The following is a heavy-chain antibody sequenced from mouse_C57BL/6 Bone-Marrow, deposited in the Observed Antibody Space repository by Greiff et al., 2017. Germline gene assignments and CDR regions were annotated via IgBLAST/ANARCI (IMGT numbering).Heavy chain of an antibody. CDR3: ERTYYYGSPWFAD. Sequence: QVQLQQPGAELVKPGASVKLSCKASGYTFTSYWMQWVKQRPGQGLEWIGEIDPSDSYTNYNQKFKGKATLTVDTSSSTAYMQLSSLTSEDSAVYDCERTYYYGSPWFADWGQGTLVTVAA. CDR2: IDPSDSYT. CDR1: GYTFTSYW. J-gene: IGHJ3*01. D-gene: IGHD1-1*01. V-gene: IGHV1-50*01.